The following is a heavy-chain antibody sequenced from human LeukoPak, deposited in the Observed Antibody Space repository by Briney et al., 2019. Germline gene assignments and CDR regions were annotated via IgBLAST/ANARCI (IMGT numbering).Heavy chain of an antibody. Sequence: GASVKVSCKASGYTFTGYYMHWVRQAPGQGLEWMGWINPNSGGTNYAQKFQGRVTMTRDTSISTAYMELSRLRSDDTAVYYCARARMDRPGGVHFDYWGQGTLVTVSS. CDR1: GYTFTGYY. D-gene: IGHD4-23*01. CDR2: INPNSGGT. CDR3: ARARMDRPGGVHFDY. V-gene: IGHV1-2*02. J-gene: IGHJ4*02.